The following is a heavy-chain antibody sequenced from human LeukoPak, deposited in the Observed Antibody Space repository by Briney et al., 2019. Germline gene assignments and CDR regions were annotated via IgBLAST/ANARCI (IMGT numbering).Heavy chain of an antibody. Sequence: SETLSLTCTVSGGSISSYYWSWIRQPPGEGLEWIGYIYYSGSTNYNPSLKSRVTISVDTSKNQFSLKLSSETAADTAVYYCAREEQWLVGYFDYWGQGTLVTVSS. CDR3: AREEQWLVGYFDY. CDR1: GGSISSYY. D-gene: IGHD6-19*01. CDR2: IYYSGST. J-gene: IGHJ4*02. V-gene: IGHV4-59*01.